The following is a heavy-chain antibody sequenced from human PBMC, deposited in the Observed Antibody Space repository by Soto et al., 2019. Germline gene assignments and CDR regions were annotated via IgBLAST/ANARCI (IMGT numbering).Heavy chain of an antibody. CDR3: ARGKTYYYGSGSYYTFDP. CDR2: INHSGST. Sequence: SETLSLTCAVYGGSFSGYYWSWIRQPPGKGLEWIGEINHSGSTNYNPSLKSRVTISVDRSKNQFSLKLSSVTAADTAVYYCARGKTYYYGSGSYYTFDPWGQGTLVTVSS. D-gene: IGHD3-10*01. V-gene: IGHV4-34*01. CDR1: GGSFSGYY. J-gene: IGHJ5*02.